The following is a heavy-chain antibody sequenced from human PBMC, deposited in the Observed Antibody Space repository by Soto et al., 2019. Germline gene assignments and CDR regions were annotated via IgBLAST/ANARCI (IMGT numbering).Heavy chain of an antibody. CDR2: IIPILGIA. CDR3: ARVIAAAHNWFDP. D-gene: IGHD6-13*01. J-gene: IGHJ5*02. Sequence: QVQLVQSGAEVKKPGSSVKVSCKASGGTFSSYTISWVRQAPGQGLEWMGRIIPILGIANDAQKSQARVTISPDKSRSTAYMEVSSLRSEDTAVYYCARVIAAAHNWFDPWGQGTLGTVFS. CDR1: GGTFSSYT. V-gene: IGHV1-69*02.